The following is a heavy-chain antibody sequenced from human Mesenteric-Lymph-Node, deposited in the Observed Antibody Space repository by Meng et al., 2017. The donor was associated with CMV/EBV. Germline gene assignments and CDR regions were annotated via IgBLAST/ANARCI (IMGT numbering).Heavy chain of an antibody. D-gene: IGHD2/OR15-2a*01. CDR2: IITLSDVT. J-gene: IGHJ4*02. CDR1: GYTFTSYD. Sequence: SVKVSCKASGYTFTSYDISWVRQAPGQGLEWMGKIITLSDVTTYAQKFQGRVTITADKSTGTAFMELGSLKSEDTAFYYCTGGGSMGINYWGQGTLVTVSS. CDR3: TGGGSMGINY. V-gene: IGHV1-69*04.